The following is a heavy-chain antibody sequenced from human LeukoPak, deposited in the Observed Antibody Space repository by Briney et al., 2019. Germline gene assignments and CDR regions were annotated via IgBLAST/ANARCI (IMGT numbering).Heavy chain of an antibody. Sequence: SVKVSCKASGGTFSSYTISWVRQAPGQGLEWMGRIIPILGTANYAQKFQGRVTITADESTSTAYMELSSLRSEDTAVYYCARDYSSGYSRAHDAFDIWGQGTMVTVSS. D-gene: IGHD3-22*01. CDR1: GGTFSSYT. J-gene: IGHJ3*02. V-gene: IGHV1-69*08. CDR2: IIPILGTA. CDR3: ARDYSSGYSRAHDAFDI.